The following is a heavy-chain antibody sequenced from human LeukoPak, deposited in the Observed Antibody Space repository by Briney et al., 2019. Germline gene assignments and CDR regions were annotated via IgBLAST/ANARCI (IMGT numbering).Heavy chain of an antibody. Sequence: SETLSLTCAAYGGSFSGYYWSWIRQPPGKGLEWIGEINHSGSTNYNPSLKSRVTISVDTSKDQFSLKLSSVTAADTAVYYCARGGYCTSTSCYGGGFDPWGQGTLVTVSS. CDR3: ARGGYCTSTSCYGGGFDP. CDR2: INHSGST. J-gene: IGHJ5*02. CDR1: GGSFSGYY. D-gene: IGHD2-2*01. V-gene: IGHV4-34*01.